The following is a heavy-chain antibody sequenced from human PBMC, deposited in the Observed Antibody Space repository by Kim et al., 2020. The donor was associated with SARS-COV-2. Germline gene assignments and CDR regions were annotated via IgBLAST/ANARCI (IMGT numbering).Heavy chain of an antibody. CDR2: YSGIT. J-gene: IGHJ3*01. V-gene: IGHV4-31*02. D-gene: IGHD3-10*01. CDR3: ARDAGHL. Sequence: YSGITYYNPSLKSRVTISVDTSKNQFSLKLSSVAAADTAVYYCARDAGHLWGQGTMVTVSS.